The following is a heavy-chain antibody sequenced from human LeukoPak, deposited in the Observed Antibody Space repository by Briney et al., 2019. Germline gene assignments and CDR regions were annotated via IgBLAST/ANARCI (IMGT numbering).Heavy chain of an antibody. J-gene: IGHJ4*02. V-gene: IGHV3-9*01. D-gene: IGHD2-15*01. CDR2: ISWNSGSI. CDR1: GFTFDDYA. Sequence: GRSLRLSCAVSGFTFDDYAMHWVRQAPGKGLEWVSGISWNSGSIGYADSVKGRFTISRDNAKNSLYLQMNSLRAEDTALYYCARVMSCGGSSYSLDYWGQGTLVTVSS. CDR3: ARVMSCGGSSYSLDY.